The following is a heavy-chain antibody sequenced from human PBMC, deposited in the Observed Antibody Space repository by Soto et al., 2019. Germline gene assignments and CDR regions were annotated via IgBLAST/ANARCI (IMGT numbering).Heavy chain of an antibody. D-gene: IGHD6-19*01. CDR3: AREPSSGWYNVHHYYYGMDV. V-gene: IGHV3-48*02. CDR1: GFTFSSYS. CDR2: ISSSSSTI. J-gene: IGHJ6*02. Sequence: EVQLVESGGGLVQPGGSLRLSCAASGFTFSSYSMNWVRQAPGKGLEWVSYISSSSSTIYYADSVKGRFTISRDNAKKSLYLQMNSLRDEDTAVYYCAREPSSGWYNVHHYYYGMDVWGQGTTVTVSS.